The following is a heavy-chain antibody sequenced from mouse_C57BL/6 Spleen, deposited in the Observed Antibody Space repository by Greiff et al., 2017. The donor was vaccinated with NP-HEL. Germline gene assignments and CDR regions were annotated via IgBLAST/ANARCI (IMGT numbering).Heavy chain of an antibody. CDR3: ARYDGYYGYAMDY. CDR1: GYAFSSSW. J-gene: IGHJ4*01. V-gene: IGHV1-82*01. Sequence: QVQLQQSGPELVKPGASVKISCKASGYAFSSSWMNWVKQRPGKGLEWIGRIYPGDGDTNYNGKFKGKATLTADKSSSTAYMQLSSLTSVDSAVYFCARYDGYYGYAMDYWGQGTSVTVSS. CDR2: IYPGDGDT. D-gene: IGHD2-3*01.